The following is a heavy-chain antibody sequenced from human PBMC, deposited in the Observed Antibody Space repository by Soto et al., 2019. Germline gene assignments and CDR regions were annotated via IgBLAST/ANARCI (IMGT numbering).Heavy chain of an antibody. J-gene: IGHJ4*02. CDR1: GYTFTSHG. CDR2: ISAYNGNT. D-gene: IGHD3-22*01. CDR3: ARDPTDSSGYYYDY. Sequence: ASVKVSCKASGYTFTSHGIIWVRQAPGQGLEWVGWISAYNGNTNYAQKYLDRVTMTTDSSTSTAYMELRSLRSDDTAVYCCARDPTDSSGYYYDYWGQGTLVTVSS. V-gene: IGHV1-18*01.